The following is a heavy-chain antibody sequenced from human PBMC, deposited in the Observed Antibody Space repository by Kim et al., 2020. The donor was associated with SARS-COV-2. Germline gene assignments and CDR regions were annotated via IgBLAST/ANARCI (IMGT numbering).Heavy chain of an antibody. Sequence: GGSLRLSCAASGFTFSSQWMSWVRQAPGKRLELLANINPDGSDKSYVDSVKGRFTISSDTGQNSLYLQMDSLRAEDTAVYYCARAVIWGQGTLVTVSS. CDR2: INPDGSDK. CDR3: ARAVI. CDR1: GFTFSSQW. J-gene: IGHJ4*02. V-gene: IGHV3-7*01.